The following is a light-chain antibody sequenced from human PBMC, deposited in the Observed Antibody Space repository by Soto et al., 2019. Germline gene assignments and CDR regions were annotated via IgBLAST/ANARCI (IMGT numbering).Light chain of an antibody. J-gene: IGLJ1*01. Sequence: QSVLTQPPSVSGAPGQRVTISCTGSSSNIGAGYDVHWYQQLPGTAPKLLIYDNINRPSGVPDRFSGSKSGTSASLAITGLQAEDEADYYCQPYDSSLSGYVFGTGTKVTVL. CDR3: QPYDSSLSGYV. CDR2: DNI. CDR1: SSNIGAGYD. V-gene: IGLV1-40*01.